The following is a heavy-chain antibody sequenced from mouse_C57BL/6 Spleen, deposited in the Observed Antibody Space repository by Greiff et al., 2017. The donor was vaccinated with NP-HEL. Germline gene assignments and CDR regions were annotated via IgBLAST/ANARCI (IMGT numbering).Heavy chain of an antibody. J-gene: IGHJ2*01. CDR3: ARSGLIYYDYYYFDY. CDR1: GYTFTNYW. Sequence: QVQLQQSGAELVRPGTSVKMSCKASGYTFTNYWIGWAKQRPGHGLEWIGDIYPGGGYTNYNEKFKGKATLTADTSSSTAYMQFSSLTSEDSAIYYCARSGLIYYDYYYFDYWGQGTTLTVSS. D-gene: IGHD2-4*01. V-gene: IGHV1-63*01. CDR2: IYPGGGYT.